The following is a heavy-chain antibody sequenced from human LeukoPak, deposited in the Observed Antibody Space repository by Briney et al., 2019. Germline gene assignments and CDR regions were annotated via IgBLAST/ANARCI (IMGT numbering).Heavy chain of an antibody. D-gene: IGHD5-12*01. Sequence: SETLSLTCTVSGGSISSSSYYWGWIRQPPGKGLEWIGRIYTSGSTNYNPSLKSRVTMSVDTSKNQFSLKLSSVTAADTAVYYCARDQSGYDYWFDPWGQGTLVTVSS. V-gene: IGHV4-39*07. CDR3: ARDQSGYDYWFDP. CDR1: GGSISSSSYY. J-gene: IGHJ5*02. CDR2: IYTSGST.